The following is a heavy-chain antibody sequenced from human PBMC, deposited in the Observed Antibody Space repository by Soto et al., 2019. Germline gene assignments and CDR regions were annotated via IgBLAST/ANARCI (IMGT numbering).Heavy chain of an antibody. CDR3: AKVSLPAAIFGWFDP. D-gene: IGHD2-2*02. CDR2: ISGSGGST. Sequence: GGSLRLSCAASGVTFSSYAMSWVRQAPGKGLEWVSAISGSGGSTYYADSVKGRFTISRDNSKNTLYLQMNSLRAEDTAVYYCAKVSLPAAIFGWFDPWGQGTLVTVSS. CDR1: GVTFSSYA. J-gene: IGHJ5*02. V-gene: IGHV3-23*01.